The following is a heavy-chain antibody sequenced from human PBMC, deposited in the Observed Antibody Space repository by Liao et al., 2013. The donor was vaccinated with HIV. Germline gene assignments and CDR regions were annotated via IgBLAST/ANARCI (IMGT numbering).Heavy chain of an antibody. CDR2: INHSGNT. CDR3: ARRDDY. CDR1: GGSFSGHS. V-gene: IGHV4-34*01. J-gene: IGHJ4*02. Sequence: QVQLDQWGAGLLKPSETLSLTCAVYGGSFSGHSWSWIRQPPGKGLEWIGEINHSGNTNYNPSLESRITISVDTSKSQFSLKLTSVTAADTAVYYCARRDDYWSQGTLVTVSS.